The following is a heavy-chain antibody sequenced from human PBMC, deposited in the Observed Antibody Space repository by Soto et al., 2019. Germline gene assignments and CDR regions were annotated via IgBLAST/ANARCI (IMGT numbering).Heavy chain of an antibody. CDR2: ISAYNGNT. D-gene: IGHD3-22*01. J-gene: IGHJ3*02. CDR1: GYTFTSYG. Sequence: GYSVQVSCKASGYTFTSYGISWVRQAPGQGLEWMGWISAYNGNTNYAQKLQGRVTMTTDTSTSTAYMELRSLRSDDTAGCYCASLYDDSSGPTDETFVIWGKGTMVTVS. V-gene: IGHV1-18*01. CDR3: ASLYDDSSGPTDETFVI.